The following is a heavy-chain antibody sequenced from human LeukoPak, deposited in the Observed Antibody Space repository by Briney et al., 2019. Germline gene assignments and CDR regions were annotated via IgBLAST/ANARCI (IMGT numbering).Heavy chain of an antibody. CDR2: ISGGGGTT. CDR1: GFTFSSYA. CDR3: AKNYDSSGYSVGSDP. J-gene: IGHJ5*02. V-gene: IGHV3-23*01. Sequence: GGSLRLSCAASGFTFSSYAMSWVRQAPGKGLEWVSGISGGGGTTYYADSVKGRFTISRDNSKNTLYLQMNSLRAEDTAVYYCAKNYDSSGYSVGSDPWGQGTLVTVSS. D-gene: IGHD3-22*01.